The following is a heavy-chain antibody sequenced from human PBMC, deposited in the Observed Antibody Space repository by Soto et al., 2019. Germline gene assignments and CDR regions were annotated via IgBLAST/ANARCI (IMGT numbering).Heavy chain of an antibody. Sequence: QVQLVQSGAEVEKPGSSVKVSCKASGGTFSSYAISWVRQAPGQGLEWMGGIIPIFGTANYAQKFQGRVTITADESTSTAYMELSSLRSEDTAVYYCASQTYYYGSGSQNWFDPWGQGTLVTVSS. J-gene: IGHJ5*02. CDR1: GGTFSSYA. D-gene: IGHD3-10*01. CDR2: IIPIFGTA. V-gene: IGHV1-69*01. CDR3: ASQTYYYGSGSQNWFDP.